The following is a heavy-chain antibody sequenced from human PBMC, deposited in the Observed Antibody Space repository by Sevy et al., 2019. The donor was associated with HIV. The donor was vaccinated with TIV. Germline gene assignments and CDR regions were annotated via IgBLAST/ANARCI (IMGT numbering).Heavy chain of an antibody. CDR1: GDSVSSNSAA. Sequence: SQTLSLTCAISGDSVSSNSAAWDWIRPSPSRGLEWLGRTYYRSKWYNDYAVSVKSRITINPDTSKNQFSMQLNSVTPEDTAVYYCARVAAVAGTPTGWFDPWGQGTLVTVSS. J-gene: IGHJ5*02. CDR3: ARVAAVAGTPTGWFDP. V-gene: IGHV6-1*01. CDR2: TYYRSKWYN. D-gene: IGHD6-19*01.